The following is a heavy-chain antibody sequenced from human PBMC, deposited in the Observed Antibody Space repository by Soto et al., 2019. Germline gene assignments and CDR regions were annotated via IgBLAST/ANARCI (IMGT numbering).Heavy chain of an antibody. J-gene: IGHJ6*02. D-gene: IGHD4-17*01. CDR2: ISYSGST. Sequence: SETLSLTCTVSGGSVSSGSYYWSWIRQPPGKGLEWIGYISYSGSTNYNPSLKSRVTISLDTSKNQFSLKLSSVTAADTAVYYCAREPTTVTNYYYYAFDVWGQGTTVTVSS. CDR1: GGSVSSGSYY. V-gene: IGHV4-61*01. CDR3: AREPTTVTNYYYYAFDV.